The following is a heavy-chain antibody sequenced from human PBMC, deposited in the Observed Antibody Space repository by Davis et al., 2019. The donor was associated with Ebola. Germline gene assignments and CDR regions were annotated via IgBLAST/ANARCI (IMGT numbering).Heavy chain of an antibody. CDR2: ISPYNGNT. CDR3: ARLRTWTEGSTWRFFDY. V-gene: IGHV1-18*01. Sequence: ASVKVSCKASGYAFTSYGITWVRQAPGQGLEWMGRISPYNGNTDYTQKIQGRVTMTTDTSTTTAYMELRSLRSDDTAVYYCARLRTWTEGSTWRFFDYWGQGTLVTVSS. D-gene: IGHD1-26*01. CDR1: GYAFTSYG. J-gene: IGHJ4*02.